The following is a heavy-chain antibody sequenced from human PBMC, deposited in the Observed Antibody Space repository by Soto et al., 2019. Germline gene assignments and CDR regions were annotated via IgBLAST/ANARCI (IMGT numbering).Heavy chain of an antibody. V-gene: IGHV3-30*03. J-gene: IGHJ5*02. D-gene: IGHD3-3*01. CDR2: ISYDGSNE. CDR3: ARDLGSLWRIFVS. Sequence: PGGSLRLSCAASGFTFSSYGMHWVRQPPGKGLEWVAVISYDGSNEYYADSVKGRFTISRDNSKNTLYLQMNSLRAEDTAVYYCARDLGSLWRIFVSWGQGTLVTVSS. CDR1: GFTFSSYG.